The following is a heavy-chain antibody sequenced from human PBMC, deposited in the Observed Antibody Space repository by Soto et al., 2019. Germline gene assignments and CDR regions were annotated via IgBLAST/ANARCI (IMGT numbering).Heavy chain of an antibody. V-gene: IGHV3-11*01. Sequence: QVQLVESGGGVVKASGSLRLACAASGFTFSDYYMSCVRQAPGKGLEWVSYISSSGNTIYYADSVKGRFTISRDNAKNSVYLQMNSLRAEDTALYFCAKMSSENYYDPVFSWGQGTLVTVSS. J-gene: IGHJ5*02. CDR3: AKMSSENYYDPVFS. CDR1: GFTFSDYY. D-gene: IGHD3-22*01. CDR2: ISSSGNTI.